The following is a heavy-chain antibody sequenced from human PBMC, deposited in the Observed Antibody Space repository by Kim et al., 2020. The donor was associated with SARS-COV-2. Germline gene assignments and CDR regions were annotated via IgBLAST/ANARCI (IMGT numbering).Heavy chain of an antibody. V-gene: IGHV3-43*02. J-gene: IGHJ4*02. D-gene: IGHD6-19*01. CDR2: ISRDGGEI. Sequence: GGSLRLSCADSGFTFDDYAIHWVRQVPGKGLEWVSLISRDGGEIKYADSVKGRFTISRDNSKKSVHLQMNSLRSEDTALYYCARGEQWLIKNWGQGTQVTVSS. CDR1: GFTFDDYA. CDR3: ARGEQWLIKN.